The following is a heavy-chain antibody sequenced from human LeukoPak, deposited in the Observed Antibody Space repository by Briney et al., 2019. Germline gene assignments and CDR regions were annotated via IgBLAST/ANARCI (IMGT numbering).Heavy chain of an antibody. CDR1: GFTFSSYA. V-gene: IGHV3-30*04. CDR2: ISYDGSNK. D-gene: IGHD3-22*01. CDR3: ARSYHDYYDSSGYSVGY. Sequence: GGSLRLSCAASGFTFSSYAMHWVRQAPGKGLEWVAVISYDGSNKYYADSVKGRFTVSRDNSKNTLYLQMNSLRAEDTAVYYCARSYHDYYDSSGYSVGYWGQGTLVTVSS. J-gene: IGHJ4*02.